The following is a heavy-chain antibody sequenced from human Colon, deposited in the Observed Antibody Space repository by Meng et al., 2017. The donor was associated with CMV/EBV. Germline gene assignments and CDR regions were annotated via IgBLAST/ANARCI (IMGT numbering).Heavy chain of an antibody. CDR3: ARHDYGGNSRGAS. V-gene: IGHV3-48*03. CDR2: ISSSGSTT. D-gene: IGHD4-23*01. J-gene: IGHJ5*02. Sequence: GESLKISCAASGFSFSNYEMNWVRQAPGKGLEWVSYISSSGSTTYYADSVKGRFTISRDNAKNSLYLQMNSLRAEDTAVYYCARHDYGGNSRGASWGQGTLVTVSS. CDR1: GFSFSNYE.